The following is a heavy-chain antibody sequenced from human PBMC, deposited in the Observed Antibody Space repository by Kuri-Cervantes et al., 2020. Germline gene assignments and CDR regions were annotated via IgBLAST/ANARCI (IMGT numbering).Heavy chain of an antibody. Sequence: SCTVSGGSISSGGYYWSWIRQPAGKGLEWIGRIYTSGSTDYNPSLKSRVTMSVDTSKNQFSLKLSSVTAADTAVYYCAREVTNYDFWSGQVGYYGMDVWGQGITVTVSS. CDR2: IYTSGST. V-gene: IGHV4-61*02. CDR1: GGSISSGGYY. CDR3: AREVTNYDFWSGQVGYYGMDV. J-gene: IGHJ6*02. D-gene: IGHD3-3*01.